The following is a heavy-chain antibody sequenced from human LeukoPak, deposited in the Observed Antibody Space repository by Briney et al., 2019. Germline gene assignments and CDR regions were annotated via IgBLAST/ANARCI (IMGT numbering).Heavy chain of an antibody. D-gene: IGHD6-19*01. CDR2: RKQDGSEK. CDR1: GFTFSSYW. Sequence: GGALRLSCAASGFTFSSYWMSWVRQAPGKGREWVANRKQDGSEKYYVDSVKGRFTISRDNAKNSLYLQLNRLRAADKAVYYCARDRKASRWYYFDYWGQGTLVTVSS. V-gene: IGHV3-7*01. J-gene: IGHJ4*02. CDR3: ARDRKASRWYYFDY.